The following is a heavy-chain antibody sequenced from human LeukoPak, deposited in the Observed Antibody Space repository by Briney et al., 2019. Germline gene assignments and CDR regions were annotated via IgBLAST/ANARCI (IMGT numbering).Heavy chain of an antibody. D-gene: IGHD4-23*01. Sequence: PGGSLRLSCAASGFTFSSYSMNWVRQAPGKGLEWVSSISSSSSYIYYADSVKGRFTISRDNAKDSLYLQMNSLRAEDTAVYYCANLGTTVVTPGDYWGQGTLVTVSS. V-gene: IGHV3-21*01. J-gene: IGHJ4*02. CDR3: ANLGTTVVTPGDY. CDR1: GFTFSSYS. CDR2: ISSSSSYI.